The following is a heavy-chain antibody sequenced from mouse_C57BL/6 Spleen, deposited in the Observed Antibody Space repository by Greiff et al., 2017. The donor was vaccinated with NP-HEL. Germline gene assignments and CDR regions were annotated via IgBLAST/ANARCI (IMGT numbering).Heavy chain of an antibody. Sequence: VQLQQSGAELMKPGASVKLSCKATGYTFTGYWIEWVKQRPGHGLEWIGEILPGSGSTNYNEKFKGKATFTADTSSNTAYMHLSSLTTEDSAIYYCAYYDPRDYYAMDYWGQGTSVTVSS. V-gene: IGHV1-9*01. D-gene: IGHD2-4*01. CDR3: AYYDPRDYYAMDY. J-gene: IGHJ4*01. CDR2: ILPGSGST. CDR1: GYTFTGYW.